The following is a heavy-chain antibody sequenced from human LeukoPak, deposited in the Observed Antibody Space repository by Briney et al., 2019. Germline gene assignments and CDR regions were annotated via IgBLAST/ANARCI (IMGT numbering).Heavy chain of an antibody. J-gene: IGHJ4*02. V-gene: IGHV1-69*05. CDR3: ARDGWGSSWPDY. CDR2: IIPIFGTA. Sequence: GASVKVSCKASGGTFSSYAISWVRQAPGQGLEWMGGIIPIFGTANYAQKFQGRVTITRDTSASTAYMELSSLRSEDTAVYYCARDGWGSSWPDYWGQGTLVTVSS. CDR1: GGTFSSYA. D-gene: IGHD6-13*01.